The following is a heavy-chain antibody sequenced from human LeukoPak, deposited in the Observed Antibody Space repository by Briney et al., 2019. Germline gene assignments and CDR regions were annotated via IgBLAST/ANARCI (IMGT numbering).Heavy chain of an antibody. CDR1: GFPFGSYS. CDR3: ARLQGACSDTTCYVGNVDV. J-gene: IGHJ6*04. D-gene: IGHD1-1*01. V-gene: IGHV3-48*02. CDR2: ISSRGTTT. Sequence: PGGSLRLSCAASGFPFGSYSMNWVRQAPGTGLEWLSYISSRGTTTYYADSVQGRFTTSRDNVENSLFLQMTGLRDDDTAIYYCARLQGACSDTTCYVGNVDVWGEGTLVSVSS.